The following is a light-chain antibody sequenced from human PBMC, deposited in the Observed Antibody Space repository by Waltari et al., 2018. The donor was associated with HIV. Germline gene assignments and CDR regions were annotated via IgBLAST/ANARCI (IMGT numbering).Light chain of an antibody. CDR3: QAWDSSTVV. CDR2: DDN. V-gene: IGLV3-1*01. CDR1: NSGSNC. J-gene: IGLJ2*01. Sequence: EVTPPPSVFESPGQIARISTSAHNSGSNCSAWYQQKPGQSPVLVIYDDNKRRTGTPERCSRSNCGDTATLTIGGAQAMDGADYYCQAWDSSTVVFGGGTRLTVL.